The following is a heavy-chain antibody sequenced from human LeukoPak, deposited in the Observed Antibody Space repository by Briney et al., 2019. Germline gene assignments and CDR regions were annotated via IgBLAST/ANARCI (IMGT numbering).Heavy chain of an antibody. J-gene: IGHJ4*02. CDR3: ARAVGYSGFSDY. V-gene: IGHV3-23*01. Sequence: GGSLRLSCAASGFTFSSYGMSWVRQAPGKGLEWVSAISGSGGSTNYADSVRGRFTISRDNAKNSLYLQMNSLRAEDTAVYYCARAVGYSGFSDYWGQGTLVTVSS. CDR1: GFTFSSYG. CDR2: ISGSGGST. D-gene: IGHD5-12*01.